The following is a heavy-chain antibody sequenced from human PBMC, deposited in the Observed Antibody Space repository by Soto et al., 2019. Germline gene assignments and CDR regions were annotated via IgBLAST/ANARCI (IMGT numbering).Heavy chain of an antibody. D-gene: IGHD6-19*01. Sequence: ASVKVSCKASGYTFTSYGISWVRQAPGQGLEWMGWISAYNGNTNYAQKLQGRVTMTTDTSTSTAYMELRSLRSDDTAVYYCASTIAVAGTGWFDPWGQGTLVTVS. CDR3: ASTIAVAGTGWFDP. CDR2: ISAYNGNT. J-gene: IGHJ5*02. CDR1: GYTFTSYG. V-gene: IGHV1-18*01.